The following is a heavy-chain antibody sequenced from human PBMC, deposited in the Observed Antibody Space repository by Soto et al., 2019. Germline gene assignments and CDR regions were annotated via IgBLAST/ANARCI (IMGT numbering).Heavy chain of an antibody. CDR1: GFTFSNYW. Sequence: GGSLRLSCAASGFTFSNYWMSWVRQAPGKGLEWVANIKQDGSQKWYVDSVKGRFTISRDNAKNSLYLQMNSLRAEDTAVYYCARGDYYDISGPFSDAFDIWGRGTMVTVS. D-gene: IGHD3-22*01. J-gene: IGHJ3*02. CDR3: ARGDYYDISGPFSDAFDI. V-gene: IGHV3-7*04. CDR2: IKQDGSQK.